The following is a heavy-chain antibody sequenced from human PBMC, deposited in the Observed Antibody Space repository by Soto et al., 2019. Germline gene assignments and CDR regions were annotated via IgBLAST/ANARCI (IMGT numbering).Heavy chain of an antibody. J-gene: IGHJ4*02. CDR2: ISYEGSHT. CDR1: GFIFSSYG. V-gene: IGHV3-30*03. D-gene: IGHD2-15*01. Sequence: QVQLVESGGGVVQPGRSLRLSCAASGFIFSSYGMHWVRQAPGKGLEWVAVISYEGSHTYYADSVKGRFTITRDNSKNTLYRQRNSLRPEETAVYYCATEVHCGGGSCSWSEGFDYWGQGTLLTVSS. CDR3: ATEVHCGGGSCSWSEGFDY.